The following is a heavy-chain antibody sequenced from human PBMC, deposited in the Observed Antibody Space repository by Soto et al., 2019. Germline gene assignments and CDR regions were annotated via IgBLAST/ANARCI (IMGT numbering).Heavy chain of an antibody. Sequence: QVQLVESGGGVVQPGRSLRLSCAASGFTFSSYGMHWVRQAPGKGLEWVAVISYDGSNKYYADSVKGRFTISRDNSKNTLYLQMNSLRAEDTAVYYCAKDSRTEECYYYYGMDVWGQGTTVTVSS. V-gene: IGHV3-30*18. CDR2: ISYDGSNK. CDR3: AKDSRTEECYYYYGMDV. CDR1: GFTFSSYG. J-gene: IGHJ6*02. D-gene: IGHD3-3*01.